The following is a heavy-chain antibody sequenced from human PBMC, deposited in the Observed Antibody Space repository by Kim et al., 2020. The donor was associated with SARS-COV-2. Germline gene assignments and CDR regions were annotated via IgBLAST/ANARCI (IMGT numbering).Heavy chain of an antibody. CDR1: EFAFSNYA. J-gene: IGHJ4*02. V-gene: IGHV3-23*01. Sequence: GGSLRLSCAASEFAFSNYAMSWVRQAPGKGLDWVAGISGTGGGTYYADSVKGRFTISRDNSKNMLYLQMNSLRVEDTAVYYCAKDQRIRGVSYYFDHWGQGTRVTVSS. CDR2: ISGTGGGT. D-gene: IGHD3-10*01. CDR3: AKDQRIRGVSYYFDH.